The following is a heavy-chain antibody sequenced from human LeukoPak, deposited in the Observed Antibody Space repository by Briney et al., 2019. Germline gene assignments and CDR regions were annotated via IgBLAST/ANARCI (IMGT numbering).Heavy chain of an antibody. CDR2: ISAYNGNT. CDR1: GYTFTSYG. J-gene: IGHJ4*02. V-gene: IGHV1-18*01. CDR3: ARDREAYCSGGSCYRTLYYFDY. D-gene: IGHD2-15*01. Sequence: RASVKVSCKASGYTFTSYGISWVRQAPGQGLEWMGWISAYNGNTNYAQKLKGRVTMTTDTSTSTAYMELRSLRSDDTAVYYCARDREAYCSGGSCYRTLYYFDYWGQGTLVTVSS.